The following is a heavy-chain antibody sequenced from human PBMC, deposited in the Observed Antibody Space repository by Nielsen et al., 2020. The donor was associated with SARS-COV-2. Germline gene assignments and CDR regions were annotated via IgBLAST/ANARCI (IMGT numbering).Heavy chain of an antibody. Sequence: LRLSCTVSGCPISDDGYYWTWIRQHPGKGREWVVYIDYRGKTYSNPSLKSRASMSVDTSKNQFSLMLSSVTAADTAGFYCARESEYRDRWKALDSWGHGTLVTVS. J-gene: IGHJ5*01. V-gene: IGHV4-31*03. D-gene: IGHD2-2*01. CDR2: IDYRGKT. CDR1: GCPISDDGYY. CDR3: ARESEYRDRWKALDS.